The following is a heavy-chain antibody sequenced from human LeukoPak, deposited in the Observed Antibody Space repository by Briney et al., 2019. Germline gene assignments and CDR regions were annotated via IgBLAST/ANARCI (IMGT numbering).Heavy chain of an antibody. D-gene: IGHD2-2*01. CDR1: GGSISSSSYY. CDR2: IYYSGST. V-gene: IGHV4-39*01. CDR3: ARHKAGVVVPAYYFDY. Sequence: KTSETRSLTCTLSGGSISSSSYYWGWIRQPPGKGLEGIGSIYYSGSTYYNPSLKSRVTISVDTSKNQFSLKLSSVTAADTAVYYCARHKAGVVVPAYYFDYWGQGTLVTASS. J-gene: IGHJ4*02.